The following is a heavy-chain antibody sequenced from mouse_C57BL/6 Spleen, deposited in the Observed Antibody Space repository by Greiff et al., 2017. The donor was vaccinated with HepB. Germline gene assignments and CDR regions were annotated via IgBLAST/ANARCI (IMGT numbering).Heavy chain of an antibody. CDR1: GYAFSSYW. V-gene: IGHV1-80*01. Sequence: QVQLQPSGAELVKPGASVKISCKASGYAFSSYWRNWVKQRTGKGLEWIGKIYPGDGDTNYNGKFKGKATLTADKSSSTAYMQLSSLTSEDSAVYFCARNWDFFDYWGQGTTLTVSS. CDR3: ARNWDFFDY. J-gene: IGHJ2*01. D-gene: IGHD4-1*01. CDR2: IYPGDGDT.